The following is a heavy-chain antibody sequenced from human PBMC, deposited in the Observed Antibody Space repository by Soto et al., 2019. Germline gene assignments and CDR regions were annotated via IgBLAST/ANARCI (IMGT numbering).Heavy chain of an antibody. CDR2: IHYSGST. D-gene: IGHD1-1*01. V-gene: IGHV4-59*01. Sequence: SETLSLTCAVSGGSISGYYWGWIRQPPGKGLEWLGYIHYSGSTKYNASLESRVTMSVDTSKNHFSLNPNSVTAADTAVYYCASFWNEGYYGMDVWGQGTTVTVSS. J-gene: IGHJ6*02. CDR1: GGSISGYY. CDR3: ASFWNEGYYGMDV.